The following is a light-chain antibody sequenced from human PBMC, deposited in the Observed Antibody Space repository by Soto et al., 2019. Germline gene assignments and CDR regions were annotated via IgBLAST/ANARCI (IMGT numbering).Light chain of an antibody. Sequence: DIQMTQSPSSLSASVGDRVTITCRASQGISNYLAWYQQKPGKVPKLLIYAASALQSGVPSRFSGSGSGTDFTLTITSLQPEDVGTYYCQKYNSAPHTFGPGIKVDIK. CDR2: AAS. CDR3: QKYNSAPHT. J-gene: IGKJ3*01. CDR1: QGISNY. V-gene: IGKV1-27*01.